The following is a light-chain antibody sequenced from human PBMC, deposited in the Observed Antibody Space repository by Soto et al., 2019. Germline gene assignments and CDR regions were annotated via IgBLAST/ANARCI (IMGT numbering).Light chain of an antibody. V-gene: IGKV1-27*01. J-gene: IGKJ4*01. Sequence: IQMTQSPSSLSASVGDRVTITCRASQGINNYLAWYRQKPGKSPELLIYAASTLHSGVPSRFSGSGSGTEFTLVINSLQPEDGATFYCQEYNSTPLTFGGGTKVEI. CDR1: QGINNY. CDR3: QEYNSTPLT. CDR2: AAS.